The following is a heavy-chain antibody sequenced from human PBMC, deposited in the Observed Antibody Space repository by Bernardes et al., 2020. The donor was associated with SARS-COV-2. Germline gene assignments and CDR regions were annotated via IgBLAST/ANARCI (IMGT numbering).Heavy chain of an antibody. V-gene: IGHV1-18*01. Sequence: ASVKVSCKASGYTFTSYGISWVRQAPGQGLEWMGWISAYNGNTNYAQKLQGRVTMTTDTSTSTAYMELRSLRSDDTAVYYCARVSRPKTIFGVVIIKAPAYFDYWGQGTLVTVSS. CDR1: GYTFTSYG. J-gene: IGHJ4*02. CDR2: ISAYNGNT. D-gene: IGHD3-3*01. CDR3: ARVSRPKTIFGVVIIKAPAYFDY.